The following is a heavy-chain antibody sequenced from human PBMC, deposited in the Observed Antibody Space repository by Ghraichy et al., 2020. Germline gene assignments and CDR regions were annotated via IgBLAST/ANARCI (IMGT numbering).Heavy chain of an antibody. Sequence: GSLSLTCAVYGGSFSGYYWSWIRQPPGKGLEWIGEINDSGSTNYNPSLKSRVTISVETSKNQVSLKLRSVTAADTAVYYCARRVVYFYMDVWGIGTTVTVSS. CDR2: INDSGST. J-gene: IGHJ6*03. CDR3: ARRVVYFYMDV. CDR1: GGSFSGYY. D-gene: IGHD3-10*01. V-gene: IGHV4-34*01.